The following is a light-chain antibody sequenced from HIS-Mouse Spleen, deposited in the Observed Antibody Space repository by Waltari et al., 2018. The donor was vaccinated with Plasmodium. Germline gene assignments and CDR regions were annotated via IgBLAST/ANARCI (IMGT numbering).Light chain of an antibody. J-gene: IGKJ4*01. CDR3: QQYGSSPLT. Sequence: EIVLTQSPATLSLSPGERATLPCRASQRVSSSYLAWYQQKPGQAPRLLIYGASSRATGIPDRFSGSGSGTDFTLTISRLEPEDFAVYYCQQYGSSPLTFGGGTKVGIK. V-gene: IGKV3-20*01. CDR2: GAS. CDR1: QRVSSSY.